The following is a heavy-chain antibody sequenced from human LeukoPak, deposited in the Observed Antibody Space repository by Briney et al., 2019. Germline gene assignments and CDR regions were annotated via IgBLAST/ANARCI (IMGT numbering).Heavy chain of an antibody. J-gene: IGHJ4*02. D-gene: IGHD3-22*01. CDR2: IIPLSGPA. V-gene: IGHV1-69*06. CDR1: GGTFSGHG. Sequence: SVKVSCKASGGTFSGHGISWVRQAPGQGLEWMGGIIPLSGPANYAPKFQGTVTITADKSTGTAYLELNSLRSEDTAVYYCAKLLYYYDSSQPYWGQGTLVTVSS. CDR3: AKLLYYYDSSQPY.